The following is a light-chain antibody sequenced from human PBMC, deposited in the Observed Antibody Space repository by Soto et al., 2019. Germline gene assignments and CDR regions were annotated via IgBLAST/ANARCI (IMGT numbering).Light chain of an antibody. CDR3: AAWDAGESGPA. V-gene: IGLV1-47*01. Sequence: QSVLTQPPSASGTPGQRVTISCSGSSSNIGSKYVYWYQQLAGTAPKLLMYRNNQRPSGVPDRFSGSKSGTSASLAISGLRSEDEADYYCAAWDAGESGPAFGGGTKLTVL. CDR1: SSNIGSKY. CDR2: RNN. J-gene: IGLJ2*01.